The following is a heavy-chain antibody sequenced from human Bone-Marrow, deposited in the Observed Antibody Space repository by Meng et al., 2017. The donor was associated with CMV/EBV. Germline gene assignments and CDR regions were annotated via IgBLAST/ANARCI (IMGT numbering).Heavy chain of an antibody. J-gene: IGHJ5*02. CDR1: YA. CDR3: ARGGGLDCSSTSCYRRVNWFDP. V-gene: IGHV1-69*05. CDR2: IIPIFGTA. Sequence: YAISWVRQAPGQVLEWMGGIIPIFGTANYAQKFQGRVTITTDESTSTAYMELSSLRSEDTAVYYCARGGGLDCSSTSCYRRVNWFDPWGQGTLVTVSS. D-gene: IGHD2-2*02.